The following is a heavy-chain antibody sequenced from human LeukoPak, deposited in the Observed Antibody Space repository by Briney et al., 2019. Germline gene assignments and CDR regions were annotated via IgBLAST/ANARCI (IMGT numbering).Heavy chain of an antibody. CDR1: GYTFTGYY. D-gene: IGHD3-9*01. CDR3: ARSPRLYYDILTGCFDY. Sequence: ASVKVSCKASGYTFTGYYMHWVRQAPGQGLEWMGRINPNSGGTNYAQKFQGRVTMTRDTSISTAYKELSRLRSDDTAVYYCARSPRLYYDILTGCFDYWGQGTLVTVSS. J-gene: IGHJ4*02. V-gene: IGHV1-2*06. CDR2: INPNSGGT.